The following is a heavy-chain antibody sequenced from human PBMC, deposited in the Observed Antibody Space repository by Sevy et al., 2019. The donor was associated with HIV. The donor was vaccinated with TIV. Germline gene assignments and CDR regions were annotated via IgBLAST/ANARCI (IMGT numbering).Heavy chain of an antibody. V-gene: IGHV3-49*04. CDR3: TRWKAAQSIFDY. J-gene: IGHJ4*02. CDR2: LKSDVYGGTV. D-gene: IGHD6-13*01. Sequence: GGSLRLSSTASGFTFGDYCMNWVRQAPGKGLEWVAFLKSDVYGGTVDHAASVRGRFVISRDDSKTIAYLQMNDLKTEDTGVYYCTRWKAAQSIFDYWGQGALVTVSS. CDR1: GFTFGDYC.